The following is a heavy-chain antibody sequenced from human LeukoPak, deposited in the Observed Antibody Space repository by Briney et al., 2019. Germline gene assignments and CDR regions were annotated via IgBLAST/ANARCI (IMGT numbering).Heavy chain of an antibody. D-gene: IGHD6-13*01. Sequence: ASVKVSCKVSGYTLTELSMHWVRQAPGEGLEWMGGFDPEDGETIYAQKFQGRVTMTEDTSTDTAYMELSSLRSEDTAVYYCASGYSSSWYFWFSGHKALDYWGQGTLVTVSS. J-gene: IGHJ4*02. CDR3: ASGYSSSWYFWFSGHKALDY. CDR2: FDPEDGET. V-gene: IGHV1-24*01. CDR1: GYTLTELS.